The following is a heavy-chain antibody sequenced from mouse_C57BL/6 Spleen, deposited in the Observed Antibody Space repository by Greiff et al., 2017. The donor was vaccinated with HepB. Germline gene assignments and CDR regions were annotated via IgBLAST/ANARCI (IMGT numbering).Heavy chain of an antibody. CDR2: INPNNGGT. Sequence: EVKLMESGPELVKPGASVKIPCKASGYTFTDYNMDWVKQSHGKSLEWIGDINPNNGGTIYNQKFKGKATLTVDKSSSTAYMELRSLTSEDTAVYYCARMRDYDAMDYWGQGTSVTVSS. J-gene: IGHJ4*01. V-gene: IGHV1-18*01. CDR1: GYTFTDYN. CDR3: ARMRDYDAMDY.